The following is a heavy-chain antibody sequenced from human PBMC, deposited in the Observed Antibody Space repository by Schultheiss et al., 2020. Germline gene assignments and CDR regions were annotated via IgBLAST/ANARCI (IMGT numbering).Heavy chain of an antibody. V-gene: IGHV3-15*01. J-gene: IGHJ4*02. CDR3: TTEIYCSSTSCYSHGY. CDR2: IKSKTDGGTT. Sequence: GGCLRLSCAASGFTFSNSWMSWVRQAPGKGLEWVGRIKSKTDGGTTDYAAPVKGRFTISRDDSKNTLYLQMNSLKTEDTAVYYCTTEIYCSSTSCYSHGYWGQGTMVTVSS. D-gene: IGHD2-2*02. CDR1: GFTFSNSW.